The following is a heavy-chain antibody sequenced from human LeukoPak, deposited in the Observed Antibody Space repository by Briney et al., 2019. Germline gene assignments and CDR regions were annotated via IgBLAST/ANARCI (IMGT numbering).Heavy chain of an antibody. V-gene: IGHV3-23*01. CDR1: GFTFSGFA. J-gene: IGHJ4*02. CDR3: AKGTQLHRPPGFDY. CDR2: IGSDSKT. D-gene: IGHD1-7*01. Sequence: PGGSLRLSCAASGFTFSGFAMTWVRQAPGKGLEWVSSIGSDSKTHYSESVKGRFAISRDNSKSTLFLQMNSLRAEDTALYYCAKGTQLHRPPGFDYWGQGTLVTVSS.